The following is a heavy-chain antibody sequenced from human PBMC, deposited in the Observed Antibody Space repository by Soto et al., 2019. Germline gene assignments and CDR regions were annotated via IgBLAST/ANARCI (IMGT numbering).Heavy chain of an antibody. CDR1: GGTFSIYT. J-gene: IGHJ4*02. CDR2: IIPILAIA. CDR3: PRNAVYCSSTSYYVLDY. V-gene: IGHV1-69*02. D-gene: IGHD2-2*01. Sequence: QVQLVQSGAEVKKPGSSVKVSCKASGGTFSIYTISWVRQAPGQGLEWMGRIIPILAIANYAQKFQGRVTITADKSTSTAYMKLSSLRSEDTAVSYSPRNAVYCSSTSYYVLDYWGQGTLVTVSS.